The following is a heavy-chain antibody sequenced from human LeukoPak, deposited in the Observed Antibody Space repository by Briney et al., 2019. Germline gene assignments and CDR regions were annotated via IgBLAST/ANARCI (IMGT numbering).Heavy chain of an antibody. D-gene: IGHD3-22*01. CDR3: AREGGIAYYDSSGYSYFDY. J-gene: IGHJ4*02. V-gene: IGHV3-21*01. CDR2: ISSSSSYI. CDR1: GFTFSSYS. Sequence: GGSLRLSCAASGFTFSSYSMNWVRQAPGKGLEWVSSISSSSSYIYYADSVKGRFTISRGNAKNSLYLQMNSLRAEDTAVYYCAREGGIAYYDSSGYSYFDYWGQGTLVTVSS.